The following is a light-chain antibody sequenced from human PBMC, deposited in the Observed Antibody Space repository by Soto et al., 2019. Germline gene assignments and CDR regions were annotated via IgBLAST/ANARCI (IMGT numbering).Light chain of an antibody. CDR3: QQYNNWHRL. CDR2: GAS. Sequence: ILMTHSPATLSVSPGERATLSCSASQSVSSNLAWYQQKPGQAPRLLIYGASTRATGIPARFSGSGSGTEFTLTISSLQSEDFAVYYRQQYNNWHRLFGGGTKVDIK. V-gene: IGKV3-15*01. J-gene: IGKJ4*01. CDR1: QSVSSN.